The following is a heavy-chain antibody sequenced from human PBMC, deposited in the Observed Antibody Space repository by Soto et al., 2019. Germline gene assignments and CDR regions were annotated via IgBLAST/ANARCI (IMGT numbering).Heavy chain of an antibody. CDR3: AREGEYWFDP. D-gene: IGHD3-16*01. J-gene: IGHJ5*02. V-gene: IGHV3-11*01. Sequence: GGSLRLSCVASGFNFSDHYMTWIRQAPGKGLEWVSSISSSGTTNEYADSVTGRFTISRDNAKNSLSLQMNSLRAEDTAVYYCAREGEYWFDPWGQGTLVTVSS. CDR2: ISSSGTTN. CDR1: GFNFSDHY.